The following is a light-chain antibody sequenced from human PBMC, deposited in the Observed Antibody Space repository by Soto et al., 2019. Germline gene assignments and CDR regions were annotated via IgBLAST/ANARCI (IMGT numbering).Light chain of an antibody. J-gene: IGKJ5*01. CDR2: DAP. CDR1: QSVSNNY. V-gene: IGKV3-20*01. Sequence: VLTLSAGTVSLYPGERATLSCRASQSVSNNYLAWYQQKVGQAPRLLIYDAPNRATGVPDRFSGSGSGTDFSLTISRLEPEDFAVYHCQQYSSSPRTFGQGTRLDIK. CDR3: QQYSSSPRT.